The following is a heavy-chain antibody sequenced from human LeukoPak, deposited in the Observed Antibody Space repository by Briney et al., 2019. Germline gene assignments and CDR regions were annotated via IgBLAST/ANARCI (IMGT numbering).Heavy chain of an antibody. CDR1: GFTVSNSD. V-gene: IGHV3-66*01. J-gene: IGHJ4*02. Sequence: GGSLRLSCAASGFTVSNSDMPWARQAPGKGLEWVSILQSDGTTDYADSVRGRFTISRDSSKNTLYLQMNSLRVEDTAVYYCARDLGSGTPFDYWGQGTLVTVSS. CDR3: ARDLGSGTPFDY. CDR2: LQSDGTT. D-gene: IGHD1-7*01.